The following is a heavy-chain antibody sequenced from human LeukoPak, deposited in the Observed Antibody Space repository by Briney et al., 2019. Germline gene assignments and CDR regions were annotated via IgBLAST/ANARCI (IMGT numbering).Heavy chain of an antibody. Sequence: GASVKVSCKASGYTFTGYYMHWVRQAPGQGLEWMGWINPNSGGTNYAQKFQGRVTMTRDTSISTAYMELSRLRSDDTAVYYCARGRYQLPRGTPASWGQGALVTVSS. CDR2: INPNSGGT. CDR3: ARGRYQLPRGTPAS. D-gene: IGHD2-2*01. V-gene: IGHV1-2*02. J-gene: IGHJ4*02. CDR1: GYTFTGYY.